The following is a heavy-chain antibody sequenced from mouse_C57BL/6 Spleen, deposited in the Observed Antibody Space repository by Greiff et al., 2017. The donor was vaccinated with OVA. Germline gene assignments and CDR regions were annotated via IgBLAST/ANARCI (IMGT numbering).Heavy chain of an antibody. Sequence: EVKLMESGGGLVKPGGSLKLSCAASGFTFSSYTMSWVRQTPEKRLEWVATISGGGGNTYYPDSVKGRFTISRDNAKNTLYLQMSSLRSEDTALYYCARSGTVVAKGYFDVWGTGTTVTVSS. CDR3: ARSGTVVAKGYFDV. V-gene: IGHV5-9*01. D-gene: IGHD1-1*01. CDR1: GFTFSSYT. J-gene: IGHJ1*03. CDR2: ISGGGGNT.